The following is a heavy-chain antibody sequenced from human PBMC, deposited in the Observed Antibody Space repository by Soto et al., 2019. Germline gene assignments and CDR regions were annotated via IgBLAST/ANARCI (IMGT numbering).Heavy chain of an antibody. Sequence: QVQLQESGPGLVKPSQTPSLTCTVSGGSISSGGYYWSWIRQHPGKGLEWIGYIYYSGSTYYNPSLKSRVTISVDTSKNQFSLKLSSVTAADTAVYYCARSYMTTVTTAFDYWGQGTLVTVSS. CDR3: ARSYMTTVTTAFDY. J-gene: IGHJ4*02. CDR1: GGSISSGGYY. V-gene: IGHV4-31*03. D-gene: IGHD4-17*01. CDR2: IYYSGST.